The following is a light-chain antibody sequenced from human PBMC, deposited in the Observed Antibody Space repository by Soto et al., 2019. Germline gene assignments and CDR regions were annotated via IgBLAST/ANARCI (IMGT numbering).Light chain of an antibody. J-gene: IGKJ1*01. Sequence: AIQMTQSPSALSASVGDRVTITSRASQGIRNELGWYQQKPGKAPKLLIYAASSLQSGVPSRFRGSGSGTDFTLTISSLQPEDFATYYCLQDYNYPWTFGHGTKVEIK. V-gene: IGKV1-6*01. CDR1: QGIRNE. CDR3: LQDYNYPWT. CDR2: AAS.